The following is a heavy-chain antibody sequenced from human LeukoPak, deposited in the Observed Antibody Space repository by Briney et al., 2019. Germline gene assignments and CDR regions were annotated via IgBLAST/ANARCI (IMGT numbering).Heavy chain of an antibody. J-gene: IGHJ4*02. Sequence: PGGSLRLSCAASGFTFSSYWMSWVRQAPGKGLEWVSGISGSGGSTHYADSVKGRFTISRDNSRNTLYLQMNSLRAEDTAVYYCAKGDRVPAAPGGYYFDYWGQGTLVTVSS. CDR1: GFTFSSYW. CDR3: AKGDRVPAAPGGYYFDY. D-gene: IGHD2-2*01. V-gene: IGHV3-23*01. CDR2: ISGSGGST.